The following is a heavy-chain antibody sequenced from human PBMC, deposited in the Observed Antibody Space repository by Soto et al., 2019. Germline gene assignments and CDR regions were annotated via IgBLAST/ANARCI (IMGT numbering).Heavy chain of an antibody. Sequence: ASVKVSCKASGYTFTSYDINWVRQATGQGLEWMGWMNPNSGNTGYAQKFQGRVTMTRNTSISTAYMELSSLRSEDTAVYHCARGGLQWLAPSGFDPWGQGTLVTVSS. D-gene: IGHD6-19*01. CDR1: GYTFTSYD. CDR2: MNPNSGNT. J-gene: IGHJ5*02. V-gene: IGHV1-8*01. CDR3: ARGGLQWLAPSGFDP.